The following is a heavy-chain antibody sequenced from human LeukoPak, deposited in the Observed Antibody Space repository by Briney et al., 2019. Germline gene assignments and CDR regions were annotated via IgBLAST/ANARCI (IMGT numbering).Heavy chain of an antibody. V-gene: IGHV3-23*01. J-gene: IGHJ4*02. Sequence: GGSLRLSCAASGFTFRNHGMNWVRQAPGKGLEWVSGISPSGGGTYYADSVKGRFTISRDDSKNTLSLQMNSLRAEDTAVYYCARGGYTMMVYWGQGTLVTVSS. CDR3: ARGGYTMMVY. D-gene: IGHD3-22*01. CDR1: GFTFRNHG. CDR2: ISPSGGGT.